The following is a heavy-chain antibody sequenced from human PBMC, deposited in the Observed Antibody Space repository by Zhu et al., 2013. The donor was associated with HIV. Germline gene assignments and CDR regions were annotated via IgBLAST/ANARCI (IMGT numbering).Heavy chain of an antibody. CDR2: INPSGGTI. CDR1: GYMFAGYY. D-gene: IGHD6-13*01. CDR3: ARGNLRPYTSPASGGMDV. Sequence: QVQLVQSGAEVKKPGASVKVSCKASGYMFAGYYIHWVRQAPGQGLEWMGIINPSGGTINYAQKFQGRVTMTRDTSTSTVYMELSSLRSEDTAVYYCARGNLRPYTSPASGGMDVWGQGP. V-gene: IGHV1-46*01. J-gene: IGHJ6*02.